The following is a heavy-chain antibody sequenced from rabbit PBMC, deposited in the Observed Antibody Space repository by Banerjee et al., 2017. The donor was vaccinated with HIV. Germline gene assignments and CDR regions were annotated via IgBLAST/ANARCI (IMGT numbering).Heavy chain of an antibody. CDR3: ARDIYGGYFNL. CDR2: IYTSSGRI. Sequence: QEQLVESGGGLVQPEGSLTLTCKASGFDFSSNAMCWVRQAPGKGLELIACIYTSSGRINYASWAKGRFTISKTSSTTVTLQMTSLTVADTATYFCARDIYGGYFNLWGQGTLVTVS. J-gene: IGHJ4*01. D-gene: IGHD2-1*01. V-gene: IGHV1S45*01. CDR1: GFDFSSNA.